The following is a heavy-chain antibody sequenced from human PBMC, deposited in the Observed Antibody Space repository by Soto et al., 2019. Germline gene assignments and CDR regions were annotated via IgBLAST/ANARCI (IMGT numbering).Heavy chain of an antibody. CDR3: ARPMNGIAGYFDY. V-gene: IGHV3-33*01. CDR2: IWYDGSNK. D-gene: IGHD6-13*01. CDR1: GFTFSSYG. Sequence: QVQLVESGGGVVQPGRSLRLSCAASGFTFSSYGMHWVRQAPGKGLEWVAVIWYDGSNKYYADSVKGRFTISRDNSKNTLYLQMNSLRAEDTAVYYRARPMNGIAGYFDYWGQGTLVIVSS. J-gene: IGHJ4*02.